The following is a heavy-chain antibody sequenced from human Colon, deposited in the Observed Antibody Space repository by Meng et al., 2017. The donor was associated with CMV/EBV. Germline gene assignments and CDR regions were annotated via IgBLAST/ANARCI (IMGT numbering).Heavy chain of an antibody. V-gene: IGHV3-7*01. D-gene: IGHD5-18*01. J-gene: IGHJ4*02. CDR2: INEDGSEI. CDR1: GFPFSNTW. Sequence: GESLKISCAASGFPFSNTWMTWVRHIPGKGLQWVANINEDGSEIFYVDSVKGRFTVSRDNAKDSIYLQMNNLRVEDSAVYYCARDQGRYTNYVYYWGQGTVVTVSS. CDR3: ARDQGRYTNYVYY.